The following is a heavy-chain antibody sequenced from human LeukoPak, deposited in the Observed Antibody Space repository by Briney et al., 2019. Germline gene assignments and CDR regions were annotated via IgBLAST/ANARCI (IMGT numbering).Heavy chain of an antibody. V-gene: IGHV1-69*06. CDR3: ARDHDYEGWFDP. CDR2: IIPIFGTA. CDR1: GGTFSSYA. D-gene: IGHD4-17*01. J-gene: IGHJ5*02. Sequence: SVKVSCKASGGTFSSYAISWVRQAPGQGLEXMGGIIPIFGTANYAQKFQGRVTITADKSTSTACMELSSLRSEDTAVYYCARDHDYEGWFDPWGQGTLVTVSS.